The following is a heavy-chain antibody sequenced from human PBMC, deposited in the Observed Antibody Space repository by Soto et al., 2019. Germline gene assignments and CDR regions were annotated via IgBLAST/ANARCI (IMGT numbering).Heavy chain of an antibody. D-gene: IGHD6-13*01. V-gene: IGHV1-69*13. J-gene: IGHJ4*02. CDR3: ASEAAAGTRHY. CDR2: IIPIFGTA. CDR1: GGTFSSYA. Sequence: ASVKVSCKASGGTFSSYAISWVRQAPGQGLEWMGGIIPIFGTANYAQKFQGRVTITADESTSTAYMELSSLRSEDTAVYYCASEAAAGTRHYWGQGTLVTVSS.